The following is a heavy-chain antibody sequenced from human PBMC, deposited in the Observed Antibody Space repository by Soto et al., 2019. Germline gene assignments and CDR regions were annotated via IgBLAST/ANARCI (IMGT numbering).Heavy chain of an antibody. CDR2: IIPIFGTA. Sequence: QVQLVQSGAEVKKPGSSVKVSCKASGGTFSSYAISWVRQAPGQGLEWMGGIIPIFGTANYAQKFQSRVTITADESTSTAYMELSSLRSEDTAVYYCARWASAAMAPKYGMDVWGQGTTVTVSS. CDR1: GGTFSSYA. V-gene: IGHV1-69*12. CDR3: ARWASAAMAPKYGMDV. D-gene: IGHD5-18*01. J-gene: IGHJ6*02.